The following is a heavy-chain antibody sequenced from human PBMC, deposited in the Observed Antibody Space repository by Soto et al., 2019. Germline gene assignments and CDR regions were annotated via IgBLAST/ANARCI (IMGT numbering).Heavy chain of an antibody. CDR1: GYSFSSYG. D-gene: IGHD1-26*01. V-gene: IGHV1-18*01. J-gene: IGHJ4*02. CDR3: ARSGGYCTSMTCLSDSF. Sequence: QAQLVQSGAEVKKPGASVKDSCRASGYSFSSYGDAWVRQAPGQGLEWMRWISADKGDTNYAQKFQNIVTLTTDTSTTTAYIELRNLGSDDTAVYYCARSGGYCTSMTCLSDSFWGLGTLVTVSS. CDR2: ISADKGDT.